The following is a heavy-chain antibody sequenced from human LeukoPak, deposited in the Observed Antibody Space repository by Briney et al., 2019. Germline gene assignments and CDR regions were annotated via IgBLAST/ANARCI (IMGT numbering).Heavy chain of an antibody. J-gene: IGHJ4*02. D-gene: IGHD6-19*01. Sequence: ASVKVSCKASGYTFTNYDINWVRQATGQGLEWMGWMNPNSGNTGYAQKFQGRVTMTRDTSISTAYMELSSLRSEDTAVYFCARRVAVAGTLPDLWGQGTLVTVSS. CDR3: ARRVAVAGTLPDL. V-gene: IGHV1-8*01. CDR2: MNPNSGNT. CDR1: GYTFTNYD.